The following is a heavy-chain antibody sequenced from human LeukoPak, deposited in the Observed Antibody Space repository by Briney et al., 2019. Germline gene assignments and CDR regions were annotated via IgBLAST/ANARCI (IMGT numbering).Heavy chain of an antibody. D-gene: IGHD2-15*01. Sequence: GASVTVSFTASGYTFTIYGISWVRQAPGQGLEWMGWISAYNGNTNYAQKLQGRVTITTDTSTSTAYMELRSLRSDDTAVYYCARDTGSGVFDYWGQGTLVTVSS. J-gene: IGHJ4*02. CDR3: ARDTGSGVFDY. CDR1: GYTFTIYG. V-gene: IGHV1-18*01. CDR2: ISAYNGNT.